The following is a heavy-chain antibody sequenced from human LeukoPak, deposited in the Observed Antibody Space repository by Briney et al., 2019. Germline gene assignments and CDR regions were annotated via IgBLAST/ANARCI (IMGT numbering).Heavy chain of an antibody. CDR3: ARKRGSYFDY. CDR2: IYDRGST. CDR1: GGSISSDY. Sequence: SETLSLTCTVSGGSISSDYWSWIRQPPGKGLEWIGYIYDRGSTNYNPSLKSRVTISVDTSKNQFSLKLSSVTAADTAVYYCARKRGSYFDYWGQGTLVTVSS. J-gene: IGHJ4*02. V-gene: IGHV4-59*08. D-gene: IGHD1-26*01.